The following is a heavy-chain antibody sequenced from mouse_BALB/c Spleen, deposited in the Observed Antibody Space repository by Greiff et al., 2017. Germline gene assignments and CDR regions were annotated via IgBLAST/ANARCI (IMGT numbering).Heavy chain of an antibody. CDR3: EMGGYGSSSRWYFDV. D-gene: IGHD1-1*01. V-gene: IGHV1-63*02. J-gene: IGHJ1*01. CDR2: IYPGGGYT. Sequence: VQLQQSGAELVRPGTSVKMSCKASGYTFTNYWIGWVKQRPGHGLEWIGDIYPGGGYTNYNEKFKGKATLTADTSSSTAYMQLSSLTSEDSAIYYCEMGGYGSSSRWYFDVWGEGTTVTVSS. CDR1: GYTFTNYW.